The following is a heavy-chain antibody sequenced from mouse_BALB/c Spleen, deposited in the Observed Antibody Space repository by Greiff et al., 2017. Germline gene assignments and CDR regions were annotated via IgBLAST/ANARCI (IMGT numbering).Heavy chain of an antibody. J-gene: IGHJ3*01. CDR1: GFTFSSYT. Sequence: DVMLVESGGGLVKPGGSLKLSCAASGFTFSSYTMSWVRQTPEKRLEWVATISSGGSYTYYPDSVKGRFTISRDNAKNTLYLQMSSLKSEDTAMYYCTREGYGSSLFAYWGQGTLVTVSA. CDR2: ISSGGSYT. D-gene: IGHD1-1*01. CDR3: TREGYGSSLFAY. V-gene: IGHV5-6-4*01.